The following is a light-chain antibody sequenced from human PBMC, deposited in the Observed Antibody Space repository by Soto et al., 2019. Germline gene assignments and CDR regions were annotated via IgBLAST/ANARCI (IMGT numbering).Light chain of an antibody. V-gene: IGKV1-5*01. J-gene: IGKJ1*01. CDR1: QSISSW. CDR2: DAY. CDR3: QQYNNYSWT. Sequence: DIQMTQSPSTLSASVGDTVTITCRASQSISSWLAWYQQKPGKAPKLLIYDAYSLESGVPSRFIGSGSGTEFTLTISSLQPDDFATYYCQQYNNYSWTFGQGTKVEI.